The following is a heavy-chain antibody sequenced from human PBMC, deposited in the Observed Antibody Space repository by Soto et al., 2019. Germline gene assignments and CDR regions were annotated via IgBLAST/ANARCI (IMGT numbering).Heavy chain of an antibody. CDR3: ARLSRGWYSDYYYYYGMDV. D-gene: IGHD6-19*01. CDR2: IYLGDSDT. J-gene: IGHJ6*02. CDR1: GYNFTSYW. V-gene: IGHV5-51*01. Sequence: PGESLKISCKGSGYNFTSYWIGWVLQIPWKGLEWMGIIYLGDSDTRYSPSFQGRVTISADKSINTAYLQWSSLKASDTAMYYCARLSRGWYSDYYYYYGMDVWGQGTTVTVSS.